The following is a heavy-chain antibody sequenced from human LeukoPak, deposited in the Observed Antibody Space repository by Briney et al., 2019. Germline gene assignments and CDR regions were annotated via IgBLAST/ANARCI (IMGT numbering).Heavy chain of an antibody. D-gene: IGHD3-3*01. V-gene: IGHV1-2*02. CDR2: INPNSGGT. CDR1: GYTFTGYY. CDR3: ARARFLEWLPYGMDV. Sequence: ASVKVSCKVSGYTFTGYYMHWVRQAPGQGLEWMGWINPNSGGTNYAQKLQGRATMTRDTSISTAYMELSRLRSDDTAVYYCARARFLEWLPYGMDVWGQGTTVTVSS. J-gene: IGHJ6*02.